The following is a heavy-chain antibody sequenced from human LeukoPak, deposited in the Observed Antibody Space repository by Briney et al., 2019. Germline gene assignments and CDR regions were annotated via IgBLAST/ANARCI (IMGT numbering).Heavy chain of an antibody. CDR3: AGEDNSSGYRPFDI. J-gene: IGHJ3*02. D-gene: IGHD3-22*01. CDR1: GYTFTGYY. Sequence: GASVKVSCTASGYTFTGYYIHWVRQAPGQGLDWMGRINPNNGGTNYAQKFQGRVTVTRDMSMSTAYMELSRLRSDDTAVYYCAGEDNSSGYRPFDIWGQGTMVTVPS. V-gene: IGHV1-2*06. CDR2: INPNNGGT.